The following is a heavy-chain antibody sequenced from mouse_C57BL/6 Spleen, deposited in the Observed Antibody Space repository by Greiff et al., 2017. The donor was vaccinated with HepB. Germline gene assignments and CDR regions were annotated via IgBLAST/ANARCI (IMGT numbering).Heavy chain of an antibody. V-gene: IGHV7-3*01. CDR3: ARPYYYGSSPWYFDV. J-gene: IGHJ1*03. CDR1: GFTFTDYY. D-gene: IGHD1-1*01. Sequence: EVMLVESGGGLVQPGGSLSLSCAASGFTFTDYYMSWVRQPPGKALEWLGFIRNKANGYTTEYSAYVKGRFTISRDNTESILYLQMNPLRAEDSATYYCARPYYYGSSPWYFDVWGTGTTVTVSS. CDR2: IRNKANGYTT.